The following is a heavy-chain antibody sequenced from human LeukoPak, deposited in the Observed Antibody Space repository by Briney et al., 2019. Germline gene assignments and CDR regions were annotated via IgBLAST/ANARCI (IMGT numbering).Heavy chain of an antibody. V-gene: IGHV4-30-4*01. D-gene: IGHD3-16*01. Sequence: SETRSLTCTVSGGSISSGDYYWNWIRQPPGKGLEWIGYIYYSGFTSYNPSLKSRITISLDTPNNQFSLKLTSVTAADTAVYYCATLMGGAHDRFDPWGQGTLVTASS. CDR1: GGSISSGDYY. CDR2: IYYSGFT. J-gene: IGHJ5*02. CDR3: ATLMGGAHDRFDP.